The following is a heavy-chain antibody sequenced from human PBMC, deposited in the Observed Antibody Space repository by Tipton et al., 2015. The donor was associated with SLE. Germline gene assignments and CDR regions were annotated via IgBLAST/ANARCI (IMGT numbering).Heavy chain of an antibody. D-gene: IGHD5-24*01. CDR2: ITRTGGTT. V-gene: IGHV3-23*01. CDR3: ARDLLDGYLDY. CDR1: GFVFGSYT. Sequence: SLRLSCTASGFVFGSYTMTWVRQAPGKGLEWVSAITRTGGTTYYADSVRGRFTISRDNAKNSLYLQMNSLRAEDTAVYYCARDLLDGYLDYWGQGTLVTVSS. J-gene: IGHJ4*02.